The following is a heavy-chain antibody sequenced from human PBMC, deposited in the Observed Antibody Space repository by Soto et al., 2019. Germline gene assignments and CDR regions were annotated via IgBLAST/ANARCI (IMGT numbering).Heavy chain of an antibody. CDR1: GFTFSSYS. CDR3: ARVSCSSTSCLDYYFDY. Sequence: PGGSLRLSCAASGFTFSSYSMNWVPQAPGKGLEWVSSISSSSSYIYYADSVKGRFTISRDNAKNSLYLQMNSLRAEDKAVYYCARVSCSSTSCLDYYFDYWGQGT. D-gene: IGHD2-2*01. V-gene: IGHV3-21*04. CDR2: ISSSSSYI. J-gene: IGHJ4*02.